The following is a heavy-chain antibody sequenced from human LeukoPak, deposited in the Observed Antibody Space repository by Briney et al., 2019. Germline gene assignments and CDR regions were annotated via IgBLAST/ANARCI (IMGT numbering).Heavy chain of an antibody. V-gene: IGHV3-9*01. D-gene: IGHD2-2*01. Sequence: GRSLRLSCAASGFTFDDYAMPWVRQAPGKGLDWVSGISWNSGSIGYADSVKGRFTISRDNAKNSLYLQMNSLRAEDTALYYCAKRGYQLLSGYYYYYMDVWGKGTTVTVSS. CDR1: GFTFDDYA. CDR3: AKRGYQLLSGYYYYYMDV. CDR2: ISWNSGSI. J-gene: IGHJ6*03.